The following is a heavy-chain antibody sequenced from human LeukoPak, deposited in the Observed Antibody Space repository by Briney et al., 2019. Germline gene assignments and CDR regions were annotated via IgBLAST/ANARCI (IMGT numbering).Heavy chain of an antibody. J-gene: IGHJ6*02. Sequence: PGGSLRLSCAASGFTFSSYAMSWVRQAPGKGLEWVSAISGGGTTTFYADSVKGRFTISRDNAKKSVYLQMNSLRTEDTAVYYCAKGMDVWGQGTTVTVSS. CDR3: AKGMDV. CDR1: GFTFSSYA. CDR2: ISGGGTTT. V-gene: IGHV3-23*01.